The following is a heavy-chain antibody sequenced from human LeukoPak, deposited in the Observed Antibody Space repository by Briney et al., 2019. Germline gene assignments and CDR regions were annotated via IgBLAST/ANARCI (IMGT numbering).Heavy chain of an antibody. CDR2: INPNSGGT. CDR1: GYTFTGYY. D-gene: IGHD3-22*01. J-gene: IGHJ4*02. CDR3: ARVFPYYYDSSGSNFDY. V-gene: IGHV1-2*02. Sequence: ASVKVSCKASGYTFTGYYMHWVRQAPGQGLEWMGWINPNSGGTNYAQKFQGRVTMTRDTSISTAYMELSRLRSDDTAVYYCARVFPYYYDSSGSNFDYWGQGTLVTVSS.